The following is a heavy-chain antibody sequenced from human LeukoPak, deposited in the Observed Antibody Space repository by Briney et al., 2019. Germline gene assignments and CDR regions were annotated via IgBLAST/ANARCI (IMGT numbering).Heavy chain of an antibody. Sequence: ASVKVSCKASGYTFTGYYMHWVRQAPGQGLEWMGIINPSGGSTSYAQKFQGRVTMTRDMSTSTVYMELSSLRSEDTAVYYCARDNGLIAVAGWGFDPWGQGTLVTVSS. CDR2: INPSGGST. V-gene: IGHV1-46*01. J-gene: IGHJ5*02. CDR1: GYTFTGYY. D-gene: IGHD6-19*01. CDR3: ARDNGLIAVAGWGFDP.